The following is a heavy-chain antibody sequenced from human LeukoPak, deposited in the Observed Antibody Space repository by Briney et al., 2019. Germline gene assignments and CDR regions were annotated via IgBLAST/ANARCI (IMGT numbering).Heavy chain of an antibody. D-gene: IGHD3-22*01. V-gene: IGHV1-46*01. CDR2: INPSGGST. Sequence: VASVKVSCKASGYTFTSYYMHWVRQAPGQGLEWMGIINPSGGSTSHVQKFQGRVTMTRDTSTSTVYMELSSLRSEDTAVYYCARGARDYDSSGYYTSNDYWGQGTLVTVSS. CDR3: ARGARDYDSSGYYTSNDY. J-gene: IGHJ4*02. CDR1: GYTFTSYY.